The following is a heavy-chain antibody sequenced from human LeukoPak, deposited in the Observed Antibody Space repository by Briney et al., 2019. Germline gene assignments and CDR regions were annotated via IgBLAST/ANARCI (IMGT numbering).Heavy chain of an antibody. Sequence: SETLSLTCTVSGGSINNYYWSWIRQPAGKGLEWIGRIYTRGSTNYNPSLKSRVTMSVDTSKNQFSLKLSSVTAADTAVYYCARGDYSGSYFVYYYGMDVWGQGTTVTVSS. D-gene: IGHD1-26*01. J-gene: IGHJ6*02. CDR1: GGSINNYY. V-gene: IGHV4-4*07. CDR2: IYTRGST. CDR3: ARGDYSGSYFVYYYGMDV.